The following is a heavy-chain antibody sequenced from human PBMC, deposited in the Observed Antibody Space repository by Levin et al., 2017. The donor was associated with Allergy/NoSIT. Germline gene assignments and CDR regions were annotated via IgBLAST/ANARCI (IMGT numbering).Heavy chain of an antibody. Sequence: GESLKISCAASGFTFSSYAISWVRQAPGKGLEWVSGISSSGDGRYYADSAKGRFTISRDNSKNTLYLQINSLRAEDTAVYYCARGLLSSSWFGQAGYWGPGTLVTVSS. D-gene: IGHD6-13*01. CDR2: ISSSGDGR. CDR1: GFTFSSYA. J-gene: IGHJ4*02. V-gene: IGHV3-23*01. CDR3: ARGLLSSSWFGQAGY.